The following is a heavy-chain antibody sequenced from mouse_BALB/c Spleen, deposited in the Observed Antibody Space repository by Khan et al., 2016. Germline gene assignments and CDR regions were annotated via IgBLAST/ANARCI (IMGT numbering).Heavy chain of an antibody. CDR1: GYSITSDYA. V-gene: IGHV3-2*02. CDR2: LSYSGFT. Sequence: EVQLQESGPGLVKPSQSLSLTCTVTGYSITSDYAWNWIRQFPGNQLEWMGYLSYSGFTNYNPSLTRRISITRDTSKNQFFLPLHSVTTEDTATYYCARRYYAMDYWGQGTSVTVSS. J-gene: IGHJ4*01. CDR3: ARRYYAMDY.